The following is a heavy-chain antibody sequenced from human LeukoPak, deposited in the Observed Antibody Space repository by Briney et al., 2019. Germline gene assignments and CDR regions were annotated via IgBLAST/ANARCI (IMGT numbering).Heavy chain of an antibody. Sequence: PGRSLRLSCAASGFTFSSYGMHWVRQAPGKGLEWVAVIWYDGSNKYYADSVKGRFTISRDNSKNTLYLQMNSLRAEDTAVYYCAREYGGNSLDYWGQGTLVIVSS. CDR1: GFTFSSYG. CDR2: IWYDGSNK. CDR3: AREYGGNSLDY. D-gene: IGHD4-23*01. V-gene: IGHV3-33*01. J-gene: IGHJ4*02.